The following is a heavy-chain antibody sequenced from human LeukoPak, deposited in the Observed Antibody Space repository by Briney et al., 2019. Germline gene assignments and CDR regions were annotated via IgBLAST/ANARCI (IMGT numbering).Heavy chain of an antibody. CDR2: ISSSSSYT. Sequence: GGSLRLSCAASGFTFSDYYMSWIRQAPGKGLEWVSYISSSSSYTNYADSVKGRFTISRDNAKNSLYLQMNSLRAEDTAVYYCARAQTTVILNWFEPWGQGTLVTVSS. J-gene: IGHJ5*02. V-gene: IGHV3-11*06. D-gene: IGHD4-17*01. CDR3: ARAQTTVILNWFEP. CDR1: GFTFSDYY.